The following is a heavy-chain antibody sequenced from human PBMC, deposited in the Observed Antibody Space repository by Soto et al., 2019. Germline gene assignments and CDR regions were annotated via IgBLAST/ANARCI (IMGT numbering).Heavy chain of an antibody. V-gene: IGHV4-30-4*01. CDR1: GGSISSGDYY. CDR2: IYYSGST. Sequence: SETLSLTCTVSGGSISSGDYYWSWIRQPPGKGLEWIGYIYYSGSTYYNPSLKSRVTISVDTSKNQFSLKLSSVTAADTAVYYCARVGGFGATTIDYWGQGTLVNVSS. CDR3: ARVGGFGATTIDY. J-gene: IGHJ4*02. D-gene: IGHD3-10*01.